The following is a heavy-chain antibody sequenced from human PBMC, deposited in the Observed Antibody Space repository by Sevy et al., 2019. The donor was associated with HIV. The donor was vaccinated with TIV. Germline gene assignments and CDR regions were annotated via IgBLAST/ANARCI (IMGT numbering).Heavy chain of an antibody. CDR2: ISSSGSTI. CDR1: GFTFSDYY. Sequence: GGSLRLSCAASGFTFSDYYMSWIRQAPGKGLEWVSYISSSGSTIYYADSLKGRFTISRDNAKNSRYLQMNSLRAEDTAVYYCARGKGLDYYDSSGLDYWGQGTLVTVSS. V-gene: IGHV3-11*04. D-gene: IGHD3-22*01. J-gene: IGHJ4*02. CDR3: ARGKGLDYYDSSGLDY.